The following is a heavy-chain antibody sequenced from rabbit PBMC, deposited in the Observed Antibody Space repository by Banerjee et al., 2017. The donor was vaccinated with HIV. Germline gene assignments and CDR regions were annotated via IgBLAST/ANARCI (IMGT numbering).Heavy chain of an antibody. D-gene: IGHD2-1*01. Sequence: QEQLEESGGDLVKPEGSLTLTCTASGFTISSTYYMCWVRQAPGKGLEWIGCIYADGTRTYYASWAKGRFTVSKTSSTTVTLQMTSLTAADTATYFCARRDIGAVGLGLITLQLWGPGTLVTVS. CDR1: GFTISSTYY. CDR2: IYADGTRT. CDR3: ARRDIGAVGLGLITLQL. J-gene: IGHJ4*01. V-gene: IGHV1S45*01.